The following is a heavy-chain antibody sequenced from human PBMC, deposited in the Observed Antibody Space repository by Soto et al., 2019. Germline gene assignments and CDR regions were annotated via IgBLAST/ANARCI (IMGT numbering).Heavy chain of an antibody. CDR3: ASIFSREEPDY. Sequence: SLRLSCAASGFSFSHYWMGWVRQAPGMGLEWVAVIKHDGSNKYYADSVKGRFTISRDNSKNTLYLQMNSLRAEDTAVYYCASIFSREEPDYCGQGTLVTVSS. CDR2: IKHDGSNK. CDR1: GFSFSHYW. D-gene: IGHD3-9*01. J-gene: IGHJ4*02. V-gene: IGHV3-30-3*01.